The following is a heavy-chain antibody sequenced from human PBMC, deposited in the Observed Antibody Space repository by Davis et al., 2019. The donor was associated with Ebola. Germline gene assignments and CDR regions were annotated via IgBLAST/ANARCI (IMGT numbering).Heavy chain of an antibody. V-gene: IGHV1-18*01. CDR1: GYTFTSYG. Sequence: ASVKVSCKASGYTFTSYGISWVRQAPGQGLEWMGWISAYNGNTNYAQKLQGRVTMTTDTSTSTAYMELRSLRSDDTAIYYCAKDTSNVWFDVWGQGTMVTVSS. CDR2: ISAYNGNT. D-gene: IGHD6-19*01. CDR3: AKDTSNVWFDV. J-gene: IGHJ3*01.